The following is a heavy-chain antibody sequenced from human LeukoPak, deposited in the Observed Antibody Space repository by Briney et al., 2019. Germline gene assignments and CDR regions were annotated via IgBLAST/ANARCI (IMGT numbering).Heavy chain of an antibody. CDR3: ARQEAAFDY. CDR2: IYYSGST. Sequence: PSETLSLTCTVSGGSISSYYWSWIRQPPGKGLEWIGYIYYSGSTNYNPSLKSRVTISVDTSKNQFSLKLSPVTAADTVVYYCARQEAAFDYWGQGTLVTVSS. D-gene: IGHD6-25*01. CDR1: GGSISSYY. J-gene: IGHJ4*02. V-gene: IGHV4-59*08.